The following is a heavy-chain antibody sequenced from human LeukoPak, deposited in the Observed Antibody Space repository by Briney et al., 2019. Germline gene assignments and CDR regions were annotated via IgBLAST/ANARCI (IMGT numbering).Heavy chain of an antibody. D-gene: IGHD5-12*01. J-gene: IGHJ4*02. V-gene: IGHV3-7*01. CDR2: IKQDGSEK. Sequence: PGGSLRLSCAASGFTFSSYWMSWVRQAPGKGLEWVANIKQDGSEKYYVDSVKGRFTISRDNAKNSLYLQMNSLRAEDTAVYYCARPTTIVATAPENWGQRTLLTV. CDR1: GFTFSSYW. CDR3: ARPTTIVATAPEN.